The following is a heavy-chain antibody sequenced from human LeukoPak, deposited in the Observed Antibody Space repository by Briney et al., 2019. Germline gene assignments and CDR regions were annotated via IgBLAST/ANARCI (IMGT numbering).Heavy chain of an antibody. D-gene: IGHD3-10*01. CDR3: ARGREWFGELYGYYFDY. V-gene: IGHV4-59*01. CDR2: IYYSGST. CDR1: GGSISSYY. Sequence: PSETLSLTCTVSGGSISSYYWSWIRQPPGKGLERIGYIYYSGSTNYNPSLKSRVTISVDTSKKQFSLNLSSVTAADTAVYYCARGREWFGELYGYYFDYWGQGTLVTVSS. J-gene: IGHJ4*02.